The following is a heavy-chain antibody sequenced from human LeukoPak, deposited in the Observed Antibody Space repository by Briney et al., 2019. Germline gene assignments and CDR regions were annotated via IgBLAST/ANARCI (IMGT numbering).Heavy chain of an antibody. CDR1: GFTFSDYY. V-gene: IGHV3-11*04. CDR2: ISSGGSTI. J-gene: IGHJ2*01. CDR3: ARDKLGVSWYFDL. D-gene: IGHD2-8*02. Sequence: GGSLRLSCAASGFTFSDYYMSWIRQAPGKGLEWVSYISSGGSTIYYAESVKGRFTISRDNGKNSLYLQMNSLRAEDTAVYYCARDKLGVSWYFDLWGRGTLVTVSS.